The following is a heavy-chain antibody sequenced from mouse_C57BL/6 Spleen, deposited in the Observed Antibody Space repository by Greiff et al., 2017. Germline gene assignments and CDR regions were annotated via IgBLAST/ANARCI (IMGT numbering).Heavy chain of an antibody. J-gene: IGHJ2*01. V-gene: IGHV1-62-2*01. D-gene: IGHD1-1*02. Sequence: QVQLQQSGAELVKPGASVKLSCKASGYTFTDYSIHWVKQRPGQGLEWIGWFYPGSGSIKYNEKFKDKATLTADKSSSTAYMQLSSRTSEYSAVYFCARHEEGLWDFDDWGQGTTLTVSS. CDR3: ARHEEGLWDFDD. CDR2: FYPGSGSI. CDR1: GYTFTDYS.